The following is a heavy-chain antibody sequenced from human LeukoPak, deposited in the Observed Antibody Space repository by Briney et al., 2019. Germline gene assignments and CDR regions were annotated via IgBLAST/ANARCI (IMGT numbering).Heavy chain of an antibody. CDR1: GGSISSGGYY. D-gene: IGHD3-3*01. CDR2: IYYSGST. V-gene: IGHV4-31*03. J-gene: IGHJ4*02. Sequence: SQTLSLTCTVSGGSISSGGYYWSWIRQHPGKGLEWIGYIYYSGSTYYNPSLKSRVTISVDTSKSQFSLKLSSVTAADTAVYYCASGPSGYLPYFEYWGQGTLVTVSS. CDR3: ASGPSGYLPYFEY.